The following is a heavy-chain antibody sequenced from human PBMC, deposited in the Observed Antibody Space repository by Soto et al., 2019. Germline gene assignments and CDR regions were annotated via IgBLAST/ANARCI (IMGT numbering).Heavy chain of an antibody. CDR2: IYYSGST. D-gene: IGHD3-22*01. J-gene: IGHJ4*02. V-gene: IGHV4-59*01. CDR3: ARVDSSGYYYEYFDY. Sequence: SETLSLTCTVSGGSISSYYWSWIRQPPGKGLEWIGYIYYSGSTNYNPSLKSRVTISVDTSKNQFFLKLSSVTAADTAVYYCARVDSSGYYYEYFDYWGQGTLVTVSS. CDR1: GGSISSYY.